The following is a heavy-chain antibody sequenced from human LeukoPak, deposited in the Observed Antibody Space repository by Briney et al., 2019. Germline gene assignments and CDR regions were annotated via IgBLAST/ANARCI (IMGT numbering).Heavy chain of an antibody. CDR3: ARIQVVTAPYYYYYYMDV. Sequence: SGPALVKPTQPLTLTCTFSGFSLSTSGMCVSWIRQPPEKALEWLALSDWDDDKYYSTSLKTRLTISTDTSKNQVVLTMTNMDPVDTATYYCARIQVVTAPYYYYYYMDVWGKGTTVTVSS. J-gene: IGHJ6*03. D-gene: IGHD2-21*02. CDR1: GFSLSTSGMC. CDR2: SDWDDDK. V-gene: IGHV2-70*01.